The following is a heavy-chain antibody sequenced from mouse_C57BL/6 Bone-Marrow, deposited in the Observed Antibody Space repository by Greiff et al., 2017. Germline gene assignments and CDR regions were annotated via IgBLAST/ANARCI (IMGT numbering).Heavy chain of an antibody. CDR3: AYGNYENAMDY. J-gene: IGHJ4*01. V-gene: IGHV1-81*01. Sequence: VQLQQSGAELARPGASVKLSCKASGYTFTSYGISWVKQRTGQGLEWIGEIYPRRGNTYYNEKFKGKATLTADKSSSTAYMELRSLTSEDSAVYFCAYGNYENAMDYWGQGTSVTVSS. D-gene: IGHD2-10*02. CDR1: GYTFTSYG. CDR2: IYPRRGNT.